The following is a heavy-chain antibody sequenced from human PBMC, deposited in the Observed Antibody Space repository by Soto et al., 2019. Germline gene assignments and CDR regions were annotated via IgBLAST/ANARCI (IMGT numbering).Heavy chain of an antibody. CDR1: GYSFPSQW. D-gene: IGHD6-13*01. V-gene: IGHV5-51*01. CDR2: IYPADSDT. Sequence: PGESLKISCKGSGYSFPSQWIGWVRQTPGRGLEWIGSIYPADSDTRYSPSFQGQVIISADKSIRTAYLEWSSLKASDSAMYYCVRIPHSTPSYYDHSYGMDVGGQGATVPVSS. J-gene: IGHJ6*02. CDR3: VRIPHSTPSYYDHSYGMDV.